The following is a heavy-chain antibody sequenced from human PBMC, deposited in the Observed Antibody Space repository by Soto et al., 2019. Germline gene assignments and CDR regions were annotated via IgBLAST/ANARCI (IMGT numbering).Heavy chain of an antibody. D-gene: IGHD2-8*01. V-gene: IGHV3-48*01. CDR1: GFIFSDYG. CDR3: AKDLSMGNWYFDL. Sequence: PGGSLRLSCAASGFIFSDYGMNWARQAPGRGLEWLSHITSTSNNIYYADSVKGRFTISRDNSKNSLYLQMNSLRAEDTAVYYCAKDLSMGNWYFDLWGRGTPVTGSS. CDR2: ITSTSNNI. J-gene: IGHJ2*01.